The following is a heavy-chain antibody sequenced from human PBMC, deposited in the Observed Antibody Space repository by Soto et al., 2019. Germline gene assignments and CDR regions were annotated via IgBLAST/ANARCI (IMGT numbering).Heavy chain of an antibody. CDR2: INSDGSST. D-gene: IGHD3-10*01. CDR3: AREPYGSGSYSDDY. CDR1: GFTFSSYW. Sequence: GGSLRLSCAASGFTFSSYWMHWVRQAPGKGLVWVSRINSDGSSTSYADSVKGRFTISRDNAKNTLYLQMNGLRAEDTAVYYCAREPYGSGSYSDDYWGQGTLVTVSS. J-gene: IGHJ4*02. V-gene: IGHV3-74*01.